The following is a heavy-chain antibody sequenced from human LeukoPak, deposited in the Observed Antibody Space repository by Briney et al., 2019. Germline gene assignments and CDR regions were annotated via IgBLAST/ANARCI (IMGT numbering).Heavy chain of an antibody. Sequence: PGRSLRLSCAASGFTFSSYGMHWVRQAPGKGLEWVAVIWFDGSDRYYADSVKGRFTVTRDNSKSTLYLQMNSLRAEDTAVYYCARPRSSSWYCFDYWGQGTLVTVSS. V-gene: IGHV3-33*01. CDR1: GFTFSSYG. CDR3: ARPRSSSWYCFDY. J-gene: IGHJ4*02. D-gene: IGHD6-13*01. CDR2: IWFDGSDR.